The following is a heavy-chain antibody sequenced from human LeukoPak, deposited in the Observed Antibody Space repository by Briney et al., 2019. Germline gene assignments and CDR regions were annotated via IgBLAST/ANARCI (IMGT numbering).Heavy chain of an antibody. V-gene: IGHV1-8*03. CDR2: MNPNSGNT. D-gene: IGHD4-17*01. CDR1: GYTFTSYD. Sequence: GESLKISCKGSGYTFTSYDINWVRQATGQGLEWMGWMNPNSGNTGYAQKFQGRVTITRNTSISTAYMELSSLRSEDTAVYYCARLPPPGGDYVKAPDYWGQGTLVTVSS. J-gene: IGHJ4*02. CDR3: ARLPPPGGDYVKAPDY.